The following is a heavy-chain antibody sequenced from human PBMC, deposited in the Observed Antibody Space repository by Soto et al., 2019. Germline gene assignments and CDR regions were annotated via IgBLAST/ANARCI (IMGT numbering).Heavy chain of an antibody. V-gene: IGHV4-34*01. J-gene: IGHJ5*02. CDR1: GGSFSDYY. CDR2: INHSGST. Sequence: SETLSLTCAVYGGSFSDYYWNWIHQPPGKGLEWIGEINHSGSTNYNPSLKSRVTISVDTSKNHFSLKLSSVTAADTAVYSCARGRVGTTNWNWFDPWGRGTLVTVSS. D-gene: IGHD1-26*01. CDR3: ARGRVGTTNWNWFDP.